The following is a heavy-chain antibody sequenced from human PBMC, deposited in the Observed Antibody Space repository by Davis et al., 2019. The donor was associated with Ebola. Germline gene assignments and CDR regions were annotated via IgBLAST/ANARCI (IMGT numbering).Heavy chain of an antibody. CDR3: ARERGDPSYYYYGMDV. D-gene: IGHD3-10*01. J-gene: IGHJ6*02. CDR2: ISAYNGNT. Sequence: AASVKVSCKASGYTFTSYGISWVRQAPGQGLEWMGWISAYNGNTNYAQKLQGRVTMTRDTSTSTVYMELSSLRSEDTAVYYCARERGDPSYYYYGMDVWGQGTTVTVSS. V-gene: IGHV1-18*01. CDR1: GYTFTSYG.